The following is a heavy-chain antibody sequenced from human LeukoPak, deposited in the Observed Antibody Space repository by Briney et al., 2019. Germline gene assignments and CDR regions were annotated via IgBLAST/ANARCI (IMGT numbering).Heavy chain of an antibody. V-gene: IGHV1-2*06. CDR3: ARGGETATVPFDY. CDR2: INPNSGGT. Sequence: GASVKVSCMASGYTFTGNYLHWVRQAPGQGLEWMGRINPNSGGTNYAQKFQGRVTMTRDTSISTAYMELSSLRSDDTAVFYCARGGETATVPFDYWGQGTLVTVSS. CDR1: GYTFTGNY. J-gene: IGHJ4*02. D-gene: IGHD4-11*01.